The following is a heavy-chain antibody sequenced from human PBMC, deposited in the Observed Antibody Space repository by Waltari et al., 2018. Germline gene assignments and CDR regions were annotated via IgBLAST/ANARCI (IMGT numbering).Heavy chain of an antibody. CDR3: ARHWPGHYYGMDV. V-gene: IGHV1-69*01. Sequence: QVQLVQSGAEVKKPGSSVKVSCKASGGTFSSYAISWVRQAPGQGLEWMGGIVPILGTANDAKKCKGRVTITADESTSTAYMELSSLRSEDTAVYYCARHWPGHYYGMDVWGQGTTVTVSS. D-gene: IGHD1-1*01. J-gene: IGHJ6*02. CDR2: IVPILGTA. CDR1: GGTFSSYA.